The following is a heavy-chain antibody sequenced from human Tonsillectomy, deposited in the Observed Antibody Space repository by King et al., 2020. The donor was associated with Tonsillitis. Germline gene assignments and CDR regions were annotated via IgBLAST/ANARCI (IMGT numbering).Heavy chain of an antibody. Sequence: VQLQQWGAGLLKPSETLSRTCAVYGGSFSGYYWSWIRQPPGKGLEWIGEINHSGSTNYNPSLKSRVTISVDTSKNQFSLKLSSVTAADTAVYYCARGPKENCSGGTCYAPYYYYGMDVWGHGTTVTVSS. CDR3: ARGPKENCSGGTCYAPYYYYGMDV. D-gene: IGHD2-15*01. V-gene: IGHV4-34*01. CDR2: INHSGST. J-gene: IGHJ6*02. CDR1: GGSFSGYY.